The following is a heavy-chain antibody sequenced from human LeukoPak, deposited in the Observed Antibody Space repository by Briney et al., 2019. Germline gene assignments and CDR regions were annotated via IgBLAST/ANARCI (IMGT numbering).Heavy chain of an antibody. CDR3: AREGDIVATINAFDI. J-gene: IGHJ3*02. Sequence: SETLSLTCTVSDGSISSYYWSWIRQPPGKGLEWIGYIYYSGSTNYNPSLKSRVTISVDTSKNQFSLKLSSVTAADTAVYYCAREGDIVATINAFDIWGQGTMVTVSS. CDR1: DGSISSYY. D-gene: IGHD5-12*01. CDR2: IYYSGST. V-gene: IGHV4-59*01.